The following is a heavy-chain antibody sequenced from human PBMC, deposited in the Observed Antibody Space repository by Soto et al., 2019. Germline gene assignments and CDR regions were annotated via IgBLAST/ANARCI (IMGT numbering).Heavy chain of an antibody. D-gene: IGHD3-3*01. V-gene: IGHV4-61*01. Sequence: PSETLSLTCTVSGGSVSSGSYYWSWIRQPPGKGLEWIGYIYYSGSTNYNPSLKSRVTISVDTSKNQFSLKLSSVTAADTAVYYCASYPIFGVVLPHHCGQGPLVTVYS. CDR2: IYYSGST. CDR1: GGSVSSGSYY. J-gene: IGHJ5*02. CDR3: ASYPIFGVVLPHH.